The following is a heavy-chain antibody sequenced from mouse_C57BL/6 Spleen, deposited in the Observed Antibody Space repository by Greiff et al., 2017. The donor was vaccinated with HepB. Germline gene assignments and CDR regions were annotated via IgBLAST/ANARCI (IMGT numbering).Heavy chain of an antibody. D-gene: IGHD2-4*01. V-gene: IGHV1-81*01. J-gene: IGHJ3*01. Sequence: VQLQQSGAELARPGASVKLSCKASGYTFTSYGLSWVKQSTGQGLEWIGEIYPRSGNTYYNEKFKGKATLTADKSSSTAYMELRSLTSEDSAVYFCARLRDYDSFAYWGQGTLVTVSA. CDR3: ARLRDYDSFAY. CDR1: GYTFTSYG. CDR2: IYPRSGNT.